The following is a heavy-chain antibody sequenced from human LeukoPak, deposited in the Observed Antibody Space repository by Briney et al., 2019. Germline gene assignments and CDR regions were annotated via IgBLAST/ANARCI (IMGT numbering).Heavy chain of an antibody. V-gene: IGHV4-34*01. CDR3: ARGVSPKGMGGRRFDY. J-gene: IGHJ4*02. Sequence: SKTLSLTCAVYGGSFSGYYWSWIRQPPGKGLEWIGETNHSGSTNYNPSLKSRVTISVDTSKNQFSLKLSSVTAADTAVYYCARGVSPKGMGGRRFDYWGQGTLVTVSS. D-gene: IGHD1-26*01. CDR2: TNHSGST. CDR1: GGSFSGYY.